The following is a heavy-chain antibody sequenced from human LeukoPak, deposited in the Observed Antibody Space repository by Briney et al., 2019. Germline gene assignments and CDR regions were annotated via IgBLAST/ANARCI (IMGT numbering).Heavy chain of an antibody. D-gene: IGHD2-8*01. Sequence: SETLSLTCAVYGGSFSGYYWSWIRQPPGKGVEWIGEINHSGSTNYNPSLKSRVTISVDTSKNQFSLKLSSVTAADTAVYYCARGPIVLMVYAGYFQHWGQGTLVTVSS. CDR3: ARGPIVLMVYAGYFQH. J-gene: IGHJ1*01. CDR2: INHSGST. V-gene: IGHV4-34*01. CDR1: GGSFSGYY.